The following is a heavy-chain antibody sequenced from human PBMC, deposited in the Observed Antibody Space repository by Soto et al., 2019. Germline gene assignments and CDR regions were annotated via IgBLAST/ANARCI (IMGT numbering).Heavy chain of an antibody. V-gene: IGHV4-61*01. Sequence: TLSLTCTVSGGSVSNISDYWSWVRQPPGKGLEWVGYIYYSGSADYNPSLGSRATISLDTSKNQFSLKLSSVTTADTAVYYFARGVGFGYFNSHMDLWAQGTPVTVPS. J-gene: IGHJ6*02. CDR3: ARGVGFGYFNSHMDL. CDR2: IYYSGSA. CDR1: GGSVSNISDY. D-gene: IGHD6-25*01.